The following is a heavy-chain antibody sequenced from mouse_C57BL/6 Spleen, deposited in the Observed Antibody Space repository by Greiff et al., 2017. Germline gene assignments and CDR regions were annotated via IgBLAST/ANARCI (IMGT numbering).Heavy chain of an antibody. V-gene: IGHV1-7*01. CDR3: SRNRYDGYYFDY. D-gene: IGHD2-12*01. CDR2: INPSSGYT. Sequence: QVQLQQSGAELAKPGASVKLSCKASGYTFTSYWMHWVKQRPGQGLEWIGYINPSSGYTKSNQKFKDKATLTADKSSSTAYMQLSSLTYEDSAVXYCSRNRYDGYYFDYWGQGTTLTVSS. J-gene: IGHJ2*01. CDR1: GYTFTSYW.